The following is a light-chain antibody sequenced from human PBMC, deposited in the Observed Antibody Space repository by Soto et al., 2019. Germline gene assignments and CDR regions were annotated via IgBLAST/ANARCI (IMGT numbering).Light chain of an antibody. Sequence: AIRMTQSPSSFSASTGDRVTITCRASQGISSYLAWYQQKPGKAPKPLVYAASTLQYGVPSRFSGSGSGTVFTLTISCLQSEDFATYFCDQYYTYPHTFGQATKLEIK. CDR2: AAS. J-gene: IGKJ2*01. CDR3: DQYYTYPHT. CDR1: QGISSY. V-gene: IGKV1-8*01.